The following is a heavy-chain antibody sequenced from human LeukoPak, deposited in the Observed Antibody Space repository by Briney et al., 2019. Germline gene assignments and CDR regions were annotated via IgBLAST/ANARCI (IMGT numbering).Heavy chain of an antibody. Sequence: ASVKVSCKASGGTFSSYSISWVRQAPGQGLEWMGRIIPIFGTANYAQKFQGRVTITTDESTSTAYMELSSLRSEDTAVYYCATYWPGPYGDYEGYYYMDVWGKGTTVTVSS. J-gene: IGHJ6*03. V-gene: IGHV1-69*05. CDR2: IIPIFGTA. CDR1: GGTFSSYS. D-gene: IGHD4-17*01. CDR3: ATYWPGPYGDYEGYYYMDV.